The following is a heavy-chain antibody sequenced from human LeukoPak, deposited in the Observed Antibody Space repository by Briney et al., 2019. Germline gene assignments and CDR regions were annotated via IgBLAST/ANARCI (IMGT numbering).Heavy chain of an antibody. CDR1: GGTFSSYA. J-gene: IGHJ6*03. V-gene: IGHV1-69*05. CDR3: ARLLSEVNSGSYLDYYYYMDV. D-gene: IGHD1-26*01. CDR2: IIPIFGTA. Sequence: ASVKVSCKASGGTFSSYAISWVRQAPGQGLEWMGGIIPIFGTANYAQKFQGRVTITTGESTSTAYMEPSSLRSEDTAVYYCARLLSEVNSGSYLDYYYYMDVWGKGTTVTVSS.